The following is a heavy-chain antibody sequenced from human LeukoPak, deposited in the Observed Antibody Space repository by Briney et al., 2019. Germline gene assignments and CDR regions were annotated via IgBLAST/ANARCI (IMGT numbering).Heavy chain of an antibody. V-gene: IGHV4-30-4*01. Sequence: SQTRSLTCTVSDGSIRSGDYYWSWIRQPPGKGLEWSGYMYYSGSTYYNPSLKTRGTISVNTSKNQFPLKLSSVTAADTAVYYWARESGGERPKGRSFDYWGQGTLVTVSS. CDR2: MYYSGST. J-gene: IGHJ4*02. CDR3: ARESGGERPKGRSFDY. D-gene: IGHD3-16*01. CDR1: DGSIRSGDYY.